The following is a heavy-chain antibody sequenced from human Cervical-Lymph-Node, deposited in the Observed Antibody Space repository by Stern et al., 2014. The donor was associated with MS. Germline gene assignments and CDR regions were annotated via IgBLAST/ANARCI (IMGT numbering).Heavy chain of an antibody. CDR1: GFTFSSYG. CDR2: ISYDGSNK. J-gene: IGHJ4*02. CDR3: AKDSGSTTTGNYFEY. D-gene: IGHD3-10*01. V-gene: IGHV3-30*18. Sequence: VQLGESGGGVVQPGRSLRLSCAASGFTFSSYGMHWVRQAPGQGLEWVAVISYDGSNKYYADYVKGRLTISRDNSKTKRDLQINSRRARDAAMYYCAKDSGSTTTGNYFEYWGQGTLVTVSS.